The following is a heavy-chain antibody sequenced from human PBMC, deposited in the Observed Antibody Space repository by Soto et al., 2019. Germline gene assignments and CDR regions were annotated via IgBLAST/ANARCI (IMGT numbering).Heavy chain of an antibody. D-gene: IGHD2-2*01. CDR2: IDHNGGNT. CDR1: GFAFSSYW. V-gene: IGHV3-74*01. Sequence: PGGSLRLSCAASGFAFSSYWMHCVRQAPGKGLVWVSRIDHNGGNTDYADSVKGRFTISRDNDENTVYLQMNSLRVEDTALYYCARDGPYDAMDYWGQGDLVTVSS. CDR3: ARDGPYDAMDY. J-gene: IGHJ4*02.